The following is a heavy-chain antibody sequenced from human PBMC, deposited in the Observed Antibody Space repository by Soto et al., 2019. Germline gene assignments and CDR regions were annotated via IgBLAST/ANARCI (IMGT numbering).Heavy chain of an antibody. CDR1: GGSFSGYY. CDR2: INHSGST. CDR3: ARGLRFLEWLPSGFSSYYYGMDV. D-gene: IGHD3-3*01. V-gene: IGHV4-34*01. Sequence: PSETLSLTCVVYGGSFSGYYCRWIRQPPGKGLEWIGEINHSGSTNYNPSLKSRVTISVDTSKNQFSLKLSSVTAADTAVYYCARGLRFLEWLPSGFSSYYYGMDVWGQGTTVTVSS. J-gene: IGHJ6*02.